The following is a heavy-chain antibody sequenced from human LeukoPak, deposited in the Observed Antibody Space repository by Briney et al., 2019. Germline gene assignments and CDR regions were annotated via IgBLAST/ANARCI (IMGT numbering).Heavy chain of an antibody. V-gene: IGHV3-23*01. CDR3: AKGGGGVLAS. D-gene: IGHD3-16*01. CDR1: GFTFSTSS. Sequence: GGSLRLSCAASGFTFSTSSMSWVRQAPGMGLAWVSSISGSGGSTYYADSVKGRFTISRDNSRNTLFLQMSSLKADDTAVYYCAKGGGGVLASWGQGTLVTVSS. J-gene: IGHJ4*02. CDR2: ISGSGGST.